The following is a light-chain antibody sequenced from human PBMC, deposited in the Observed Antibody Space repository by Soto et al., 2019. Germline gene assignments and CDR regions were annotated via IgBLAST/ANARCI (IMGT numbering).Light chain of an antibody. CDR1: QSIGRS. V-gene: IGKV3-11*01. CDR2: DAS. CDR3: QPRYSWPLT. J-gene: IGKJ4*01. Sequence: EVVLTQSPATLSLSLGERATLSCRASQSIGRSLAWYQQRPGQAPSLLISDASNRATGIPARFSGSGSGTDFSLTISSLEPEDFAVYYCQPRYSWPLTFGGGTKVELK.